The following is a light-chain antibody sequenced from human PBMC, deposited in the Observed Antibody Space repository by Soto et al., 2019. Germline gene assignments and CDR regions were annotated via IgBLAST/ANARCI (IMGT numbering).Light chain of an antibody. Sequence: EIWLTKSPATLPFPPGERATLSCRAIQRFTSNLACYQQNPGQPPNLLIYDASNRATGIPASFSGSGSGTDFTLTISSLEPEDFAVYYCQQRSSWWTFGQGTKVEVK. CDR2: DAS. J-gene: IGKJ1*01. CDR1: QRFTSN. CDR3: QQRSSWWT. V-gene: IGKV3-11*01.